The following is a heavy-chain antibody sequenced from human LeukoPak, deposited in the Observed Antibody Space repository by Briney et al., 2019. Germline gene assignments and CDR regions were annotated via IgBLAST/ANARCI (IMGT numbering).Heavy chain of an antibody. CDR2: IIPIFGTA. CDR1: GGTFSSYA. Sequence: SVKVSCKASGGTFSSYAISWVRQAPGQGLEWMGGIIPIFGTANYAQKFQGRVTITADESTSTAYMELSSLRSEDTAVYYCAVGYCSSTSCSSPFDYWGQGTLVTVSS. D-gene: IGHD2-2*03. CDR3: AVGYCSSTSCSSPFDY. V-gene: IGHV1-69*13. J-gene: IGHJ4*02.